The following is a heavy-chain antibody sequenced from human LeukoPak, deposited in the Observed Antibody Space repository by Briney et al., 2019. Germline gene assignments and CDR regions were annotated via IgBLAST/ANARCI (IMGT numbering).Heavy chain of an antibody. V-gene: IGHV4-59*01. Sequence: PSETLSLTCTVSGGSISSYYWSWIRQPPGKGLEWIGYIYYSGSTNYNPSPKSRVTISVDASKNQFSLKLSSVTAADTAVYYCASSIAAANYYYYYMDVWGKGTTVTVSS. CDR2: IYYSGST. CDR3: ASSIAAANYYYYYMDV. D-gene: IGHD6-13*01. J-gene: IGHJ6*03. CDR1: GGSISSYY.